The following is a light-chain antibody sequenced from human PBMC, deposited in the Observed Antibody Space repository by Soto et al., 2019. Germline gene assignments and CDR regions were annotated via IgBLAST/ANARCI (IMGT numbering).Light chain of an antibody. Sequence: QSALAQPASVSGSPGQSITISCTGTRTDVGGYNFVSWYQQHPGKAPKLIIYEVSNRPSGGSNRFSGSKSDNTASLTISGLQAEDEADYYCCSYVSSKTDVFGTGTKVTVL. CDR2: EVS. CDR3: CSYVSSKTDV. V-gene: IGLV2-14*01. CDR1: RTDVGGYNF. J-gene: IGLJ1*01.